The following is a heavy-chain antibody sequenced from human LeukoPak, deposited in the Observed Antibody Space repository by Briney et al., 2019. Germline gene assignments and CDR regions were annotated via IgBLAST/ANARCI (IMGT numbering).Heavy chain of an antibody. CDR2: IYYSGST. CDR1: GGSFSGYY. Sequence: SETLSLTCAVYGGSFSGYYWSWIRQPPGKGLEWIGYIYYSGSTNYNPSLKSRVTISVDTSKNQFSLKLSSVTAADTAVYYCARVRGSGWSHFDYWGQGTPVTVSS. D-gene: IGHD6-19*01. J-gene: IGHJ4*02. CDR3: ARVRGSGWSHFDY. V-gene: IGHV4-59*01.